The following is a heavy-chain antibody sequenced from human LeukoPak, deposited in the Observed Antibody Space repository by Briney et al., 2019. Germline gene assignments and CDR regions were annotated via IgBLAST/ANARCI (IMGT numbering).Heavy chain of an antibody. CDR2: ISGSGDST. CDR1: GFTFSNYA. J-gene: IGHJ6*02. Sequence: GGSLRLSCAASGFTFSNYAMSWVRQAPGKGLEWVSSISGSGDSTYYADSVKGRFTISRDNSKNTLYLQKSSLRAEDTAVYYCAKDRRGGYGGNSDYYYGMDVWGQGTTVTVSS. D-gene: IGHD4-23*01. V-gene: IGHV3-23*01. CDR3: AKDRRGGYGGNSDYYYGMDV.